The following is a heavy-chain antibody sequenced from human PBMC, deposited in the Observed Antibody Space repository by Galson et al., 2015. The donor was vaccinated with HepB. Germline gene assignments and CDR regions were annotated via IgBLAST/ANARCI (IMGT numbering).Heavy chain of an antibody. V-gene: IGHV3-23*01. CDR1: GFNFANYD. CDR2: ISGSDGST. CDR3: AKCSGSNWFVPHHFDS. J-gene: IGHJ4*02. D-gene: IGHD6-13*01. Sequence: SLRLSCAASGFNFANYDMNWVRQAPGKGLEWVSSISGSDGSTYYRGSFKGRFTISRDNSKNTVYLQMKSLRADDTAVYYCAKCSGSNWFVPHHFDSWGQGTLVTVSS.